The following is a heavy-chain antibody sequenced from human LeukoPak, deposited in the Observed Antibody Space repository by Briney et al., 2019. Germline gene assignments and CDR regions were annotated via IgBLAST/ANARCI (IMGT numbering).Heavy chain of an antibody. CDR1: GFTFSSYD. CDR3: ARAAIVGTTIYSFDN. V-gene: IGHV3-30*04. CDR2: ISYDGSNK. J-gene: IGHJ4*02. D-gene: IGHD1-26*01. Sequence: GGSLRPSCTVSGFTFSSYDMHWVRQAPGKGLEWVAVISYDGSNKYYADSVKGRFTISRDNSKNTLYLQMNSLRAEDTAVHYCARAAIVGTTIYSFDNWGLGALVTVSS.